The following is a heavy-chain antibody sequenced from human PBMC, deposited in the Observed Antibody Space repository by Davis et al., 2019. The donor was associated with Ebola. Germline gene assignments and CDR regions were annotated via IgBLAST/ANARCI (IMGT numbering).Heavy chain of an antibody. J-gene: IGHJ4*02. D-gene: IGHD5-12*01. Sequence: GGSLRLSCAASGFTFSSYSMNWVRQAPGKGLEWVSSISSSSSYIYYADSVKGRFTISRDNAKNSLYLQMNSLRAEDTAVYYCARDPPQSGGYVWGQGTLVTVSS. CDR1: GFTFSSYS. V-gene: IGHV3-21*01. CDR3: ARDPPQSGGYV. CDR2: ISSSSSYI.